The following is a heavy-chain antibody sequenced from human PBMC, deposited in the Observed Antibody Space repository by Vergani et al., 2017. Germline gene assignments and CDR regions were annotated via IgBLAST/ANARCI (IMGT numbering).Heavy chain of an antibody. J-gene: IGHJ6*02. D-gene: IGHD3-10*01. CDR1: GASVNSYY. Sequence: QVKLQESGPGLVKPSETLSLTCTVSGASVNSYYWSWIRPPPGQGLEWMGYVSFRWDTLYDPSVKGRMTISLNTSSNQFSLKLSSLTAAETAVYYCAGWNMVRGVINHPYPYYYDGGMDVWGQGTTVTVSS. CDR3: AGWNMVRGVINHPYPYYYDGGMDV. V-gene: IGHV4-59*02. CDR2: VSFRWDT.